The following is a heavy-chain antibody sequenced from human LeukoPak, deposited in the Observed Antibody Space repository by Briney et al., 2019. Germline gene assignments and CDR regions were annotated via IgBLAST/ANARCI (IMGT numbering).Heavy chain of an antibody. D-gene: IGHD6-19*01. CDR1: GGSISSSSYY. V-gene: IGHV4-39*01. J-gene: IGHJ4*02. CDR2: IYYSGST. CDR3: AQRVESSVVGVLTYYFDY. Sequence: KASETLSLTCTVSGGSISSSSYYWGWIRQPPGKGLEWIGSIYYSGSTYYNPSLKSRVTISVDTSKNQFSLKLSSVTAADTAVYYCAQRVESSVVGVLTYYFDYWGQGTLVTVSS.